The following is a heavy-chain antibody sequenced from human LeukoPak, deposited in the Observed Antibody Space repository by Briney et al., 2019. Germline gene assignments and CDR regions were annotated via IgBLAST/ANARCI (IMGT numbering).Heavy chain of an antibody. CDR1: GFTFSSYA. J-gene: IGHJ4*02. CDR3: AKDHGYCSSTSCYTSFDY. CDR2: ISGSGGST. V-gene: IGHV3-23*01. D-gene: IGHD2-2*01. Sequence: PGGSLRLSCAASGFTFSSYAMSWVRQAPGKGLEWVSAISGSGGSTYYADSVKGRFTISRDNSKNTLYLQMNSLRAEDTAVYYSAKDHGYCSSTSCYTSFDYWGQGTLVTVSS.